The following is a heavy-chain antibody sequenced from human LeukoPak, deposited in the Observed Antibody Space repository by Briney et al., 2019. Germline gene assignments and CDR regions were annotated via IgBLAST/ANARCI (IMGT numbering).Heavy chain of an antibody. D-gene: IGHD6-13*01. CDR3: ARASSSWYYFDY. CDR1: GFTFSSYS. J-gene: IGHJ4*02. CDR2: ISSSSSYI. V-gene: IGHV3-21*01. Sequence: GGSLRLSCAASGFTFSSYSMNWVRQAPGKGLEWVSSISSSSSYIYYADSVKGRFTISRDNAKNSLYLQMNSLRAEDTAVYYCARASSSWYYFDYWGQGTLVTVPS.